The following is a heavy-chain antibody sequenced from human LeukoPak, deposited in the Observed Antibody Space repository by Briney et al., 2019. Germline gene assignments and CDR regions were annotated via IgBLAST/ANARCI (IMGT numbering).Heavy chain of an antibody. CDR3: AREVRPNDY. CDR2: ITISGDNT. D-gene: IGHD6-25*01. V-gene: IGHV3-23*01. J-gene: IGHJ4*02. CDR1: GLTLRDFA. Sequence: GGSLRLSCAASGLTLRDFAMSWVRQAPGKGLEWVSSITISGDNTHYADSVKGRFTISRDNSKNTLYLQMNSLRAEDTAVYYCAREVRPNDYWGQGTLVTVSS.